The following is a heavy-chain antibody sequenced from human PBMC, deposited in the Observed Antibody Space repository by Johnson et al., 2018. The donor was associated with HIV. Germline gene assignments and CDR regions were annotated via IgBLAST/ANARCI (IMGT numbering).Heavy chain of an antibody. Sequence: EKLVESGGGSVKSGGSLRVSCAASGFTFSNAWMSWVRQAPGKGLEWVGRVKSKTDGGTIDYAAAVKGRLIITRDDSKNTLYLQMNGLKTEDTAMYYCTTMSALWFGDIHVFGDGFDIWGQGTMVTVSS. J-gene: IGHJ3*02. CDR3: TTMSALWFGDIHVFGDGFDI. CDR1: GFTFSNAW. V-gene: IGHV3-15*01. CDR2: VKSKTDGGTI. D-gene: IGHD3-10*01.